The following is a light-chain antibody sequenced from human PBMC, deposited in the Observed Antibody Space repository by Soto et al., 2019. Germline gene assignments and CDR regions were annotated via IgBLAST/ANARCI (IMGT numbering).Light chain of an antibody. J-gene: IGLJ1*01. CDR2: DVS. V-gene: IGLV2-11*01. Sequence: QSVLTQPRSVSGSPGQSVTISCTGTSSDVGGYNYVSWYQQHPGKAPKLMIYDVSKRPSGVPDRFSGSKSGNTASLTISGLQAEDEADYYCCSYAGSSYVF. CDR1: SSDVGGYNY. CDR3: CSYAGSSYV.